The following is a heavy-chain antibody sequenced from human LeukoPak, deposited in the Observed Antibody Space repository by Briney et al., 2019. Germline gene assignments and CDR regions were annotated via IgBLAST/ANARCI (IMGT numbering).Heavy chain of an antibody. D-gene: IGHD3-3*01. CDR3: ARHAHYDFVTGLFDP. V-gene: IGHV4-39*01. Sequence: SETLSLTCTVSGGSISSSNYYWGWIRQPPGKGLEWIGRIYYSGNTYYNPSLKRRVTISVDTSKNHFSLNLNSVTAADTAMYYCARHAHYDFVTGLFDPWGQGTLVTVSS. CDR2: IYYSGNT. J-gene: IGHJ5*02. CDR1: GGSISSSNYY.